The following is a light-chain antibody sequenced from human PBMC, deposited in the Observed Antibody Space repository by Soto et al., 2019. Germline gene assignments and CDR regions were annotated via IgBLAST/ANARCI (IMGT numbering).Light chain of an antibody. J-gene: IGLJ3*02. Sequence: QSALTQPASVSGSPGQSITISCTGTSSDVGGFNYVSWYQHHPGKAPKLMIYEVTNRPSAVSNRFSGSKSGNTASLTISGLQAEDEADYYCSSYTTSTTWVFGGGTKVTVL. CDR1: SSDVGGFNY. V-gene: IGLV2-14*01. CDR3: SSYTTSTTWV. CDR2: EVT.